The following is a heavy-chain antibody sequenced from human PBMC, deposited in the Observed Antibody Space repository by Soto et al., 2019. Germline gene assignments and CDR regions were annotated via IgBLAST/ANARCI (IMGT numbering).Heavy chain of an antibody. V-gene: IGHV1-18*01. D-gene: IGHD2-2*01. CDR1: GYTFTSYG. Sequence: ASVKVSCKASGYTFTSYGISWVRQAPGQGLEWMGWISAYNGNTNYAQKHQGRVTMTTDTSTSTAYMELRSLRSYDTAVYYFARDIVVAAYYYYYYMDVWGKGTTVTVSS. J-gene: IGHJ6*03. CDR3: ARDIVVAAYYYYYYMDV. CDR2: ISAYNGNT.